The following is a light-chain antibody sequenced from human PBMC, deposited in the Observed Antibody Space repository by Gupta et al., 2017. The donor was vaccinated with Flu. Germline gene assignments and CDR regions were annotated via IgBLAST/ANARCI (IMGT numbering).Light chain of an antibody. V-gene: IGKV1-33*01. CDR2: EAS. Sequence: DIQLPQSPSSLSASVGDSVTITCQASQGIIKDLNWYQQRPGKASEIRIYEASNLETGVPSRLRGSGSGTDFTFTISSIKTEDIATYEGQQYAKLPLTFGGGTKVEIK. CDR3: QQYAKLPLT. J-gene: IGKJ4*01. CDR1: QGIIKD.